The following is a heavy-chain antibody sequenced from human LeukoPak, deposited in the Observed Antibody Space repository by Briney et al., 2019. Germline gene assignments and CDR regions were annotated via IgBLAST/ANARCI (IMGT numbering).Heavy chain of an antibody. V-gene: IGHV4-59*01. CDR3: AREKDYYDSSGYYRDAFDI. J-gene: IGHJ3*02. Sequence: PSETLSLTCAVSGGSISSYYWSWIRQPPGKGLEWIGYIYYSGSTNYNPSLKSRVTISVDTSKNQFSLKLSSVTAADTAVYYCAREKDYYDSSGYYRDAFDIWGQGTMVTVSS. D-gene: IGHD3-22*01. CDR1: GGSISSYY. CDR2: IYYSGST.